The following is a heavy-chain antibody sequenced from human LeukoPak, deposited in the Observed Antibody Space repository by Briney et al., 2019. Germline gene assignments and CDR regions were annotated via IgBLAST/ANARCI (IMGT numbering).Heavy chain of an antibody. Sequence: SETLSLTCSVSGASISSCYWSWVRQPAGKRLEWIGRLYTTGTTNYNPSLKSRATMSVDSSKNQFSLTLTSVTAADTAVYYCVRDGANWEEPNDAFDIWGQGTMVTVSS. V-gene: IGHV4-4*07. CDR1: GASISSCY. D-gene: IGHD1-26*01. J-gene: IGHJ3*02. CDR3: VRDGANWEEPNDAFDI. CDR2: LYTTGTT.